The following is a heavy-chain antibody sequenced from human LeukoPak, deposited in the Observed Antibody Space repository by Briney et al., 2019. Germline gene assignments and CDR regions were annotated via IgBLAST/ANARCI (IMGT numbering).Heavy chain of an antibody. Sequence: GGSLRLSCAASGFTFSTYAMHWVRQAPGKGLEWVAVIAFDGSNDHSTDSVKGRFGISRDNSKNTVYLQMNSLRAEDTAVYYCAKEVVVGATEAFDIWGQGTMVTVSS. V-gene: IGHV3-30*09. J-gene: IGHJ3*02. D-gene: IGHD1-26*01. CDR1: GFTFSTYA. CDR3: AKEVVVGATEAFDI. CDR2: IAFDGSND.